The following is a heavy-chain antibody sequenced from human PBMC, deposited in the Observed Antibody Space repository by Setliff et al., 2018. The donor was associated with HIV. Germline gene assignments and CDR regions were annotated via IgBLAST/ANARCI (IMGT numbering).Heavy chain of an antibody. CDR1: GGSLSDYY. J-gene: IGHJ4*02. CDR2: INHSGST. Sequence: PSETMSLTCGVYGGSLSDYYWNWIRQPPGKGLEWIAEINHSGSTNYNPSLKSRATISVDTSQNQLSLKLISVTAADTAMYYCARYDGYKVSFDNWGPGTLVTVSS. CDR3: ARYDGYKVSFDN. D-gene: IGHD5-18*01. V-gene: IGHV4-34*01.